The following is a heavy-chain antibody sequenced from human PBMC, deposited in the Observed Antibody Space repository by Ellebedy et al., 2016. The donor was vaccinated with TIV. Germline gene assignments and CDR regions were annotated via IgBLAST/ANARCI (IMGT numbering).Heavy chain of an antibody. CDR1: GFTFSSYA. Sequence: GESLKISCVGSGFTFSSYAMSWVRQAPGKGLEWVSTVSGSGDTTYYTDSVRGRFTISRDNSRNTVYLQMDTLRADDTAVYYCAKRVVPVAGTLSHPSFDYWGQGTLVSVSS. V-gene: IGHV3-23*01. J-gene: IGHJ4*02. D-gene: IGHD6-19*01. CDR3: AKRVVPVAGTLSHPSFDY. CDR2: VSGSGDTT.